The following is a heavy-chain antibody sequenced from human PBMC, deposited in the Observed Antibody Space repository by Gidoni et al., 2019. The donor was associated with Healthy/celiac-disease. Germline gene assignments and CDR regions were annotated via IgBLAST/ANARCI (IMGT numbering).Heavy chain of an antibody. CDR2: ISSSSSYI. Sequence: EVQLVESGGGLVKPGGSLRLSCAASGFTFSSYSMNWVRQAPGKGLEWVSSISSSSSYIYYADSVKGRFTISRDNAKNSLYLQMNSLRAEDTAVYYCARDLGGITGTGWFDPWGQGTLVTVSS. D-gene: IGHD1-20*01. J-gene: IGHJ5*02. CDR3: ARDLGGITGTGWFDP. V-gene: IGHV3-21*01. CDR1: GFTFSSYS.